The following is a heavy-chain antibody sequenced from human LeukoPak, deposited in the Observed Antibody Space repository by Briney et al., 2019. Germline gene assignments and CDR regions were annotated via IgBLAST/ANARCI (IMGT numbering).Heavy chain of an antibody. CDR3: TTNPGSWGDF. CDR1: GLTFSNAW. J-gene: IGHJ4*02. CDR2: IKSETNGGTA. Sequence: GGSLRLSCAVSGLTFSNAWMNRVRQAPGKGLEWVAHIKSETNGGTADYAAAVEGRFTISRDDSKNTLYLQMNSLKIEDTAVYFCTTNPGSWGDFWGQGSLVTVSS. D-gene: IGHD2-15*01. V-gene: IGHV3-15*07.